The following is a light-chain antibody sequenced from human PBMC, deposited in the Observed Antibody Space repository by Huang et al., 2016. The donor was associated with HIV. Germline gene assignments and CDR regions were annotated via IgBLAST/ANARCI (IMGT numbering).Light chain of an antibody. CDR2: GAS. CDR1: QSVSSN. Sequence: EIVMTQSPATLSVSPGERATLSCRASQSVSSNVAWYQQKPGQAPRLLIDGASPRATGIPARFSGSGSGTEFTLTISSLQSEDFAVYYCQQYNNWPRTFGQGTKVEIK. CDR3: QQYNNWPRT. J-gene: IGKJ1*01. V-gene: IGKV3-15*01.